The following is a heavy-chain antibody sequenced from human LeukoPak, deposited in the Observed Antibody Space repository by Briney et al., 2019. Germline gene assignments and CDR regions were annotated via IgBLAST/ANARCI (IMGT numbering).Heavy chain of an antibody. J-gene: IGHJ4*02. D-gene: IGHD4-23*01. CDR3: ARDGGYDCGGNLDY. CDR1: GITLSNYG. CDR2: ISDSGGRT. Sequence: PGGSLRLSCAVSGITLSNYGMSWVRQAPGKGLEWVAGISDSGGRTKYADSVKGRFTISRDNAKNSLHLQMDSLRAEDTAVYYCARDGGYDCGGNLDYWGQGTLVTVSS. V-gene: IGHV3-23*01.